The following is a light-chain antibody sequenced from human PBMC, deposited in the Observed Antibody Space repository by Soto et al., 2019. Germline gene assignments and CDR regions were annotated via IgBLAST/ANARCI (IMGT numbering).Light chain of an antibody. V-gene: IGLV2-14*01. CDR2: EVT. J-gene: IGLJ1*01. CDR1: SSDVGTYDD. Sequence: QSVLTQPASVSASPGQSITISCTGTSSDVGTYDDVSWYRQHPGKGPKLLIYEVTNRPSGVSNRFSGSKSGNTASLTISGLHAEDEADYYCSSYTISSTYVFGSGTKVTVL. CDR3: SSYTISSTYV.